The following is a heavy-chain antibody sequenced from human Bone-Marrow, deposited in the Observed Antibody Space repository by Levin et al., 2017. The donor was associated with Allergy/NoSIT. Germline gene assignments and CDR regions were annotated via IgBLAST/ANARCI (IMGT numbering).Heavy chain of an antibody. D-gene: IGHD3-10*01. CDR2: IDRYGTSA. CDR1: GFTFDLYG. V-gene: IGHV3-20*04. J-gene: IGHJ4*02. Sequence: GASVKVSCAASGFTFDLYGMSWVRQVPGKGPQWVSDIDRYGTSARYADFVRGRFTISRDSARSAIYLQMNSLRAEDTAIYYCARDHGVGSPHDHWGQGTLVTVSS. CDR3: ARDHGVGSPHDH.